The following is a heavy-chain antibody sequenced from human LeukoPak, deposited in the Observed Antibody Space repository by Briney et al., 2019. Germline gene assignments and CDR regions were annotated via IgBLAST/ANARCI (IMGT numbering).Heavy chain of an antibody. D-gene: IGHD2-8*01. CDR3: AGDDCTNGVCSNWFDP. V-gene: IGHV4-38-2*02. CDR1: GYSISSGYY. J-gene: IGHJ5*02. Sequence: SETLSLTCTVSGYSISSGYYWGWIRQPPGKGLEWIGSIYHSGSTYYNPSLKSRVTISVDTSKNQFSLKLSSVTAADTAVYYCAGDDCTNGVCSNWFDPWGQGTLVTVSS. CDR2: IYHSGST.